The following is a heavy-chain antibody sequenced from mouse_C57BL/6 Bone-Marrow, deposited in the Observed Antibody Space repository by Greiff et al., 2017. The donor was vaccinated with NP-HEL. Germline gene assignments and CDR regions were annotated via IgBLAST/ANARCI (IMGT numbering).Heavy chain of an antibody. CDR1: GFTFSDAW. Sequence: EVKLVESGGGLVQPGGSMKLSCAASGFTFSDAWMDWVRQSPEKGLEWVAEIRNKANNHATYYAESVKGRFTISRDDSKSSVYLQMNSLRAEDTGIYYCTRRDYYGSSPYYFDYWGQGTTLTVSS. CDR2: IRNKANNHAT. J-gene: IGHJ2*01. CDR3: TRRDYYGSSPYYFDY. D-gene: IGHD1-1*01. V-gene: IGHV6-6*01.